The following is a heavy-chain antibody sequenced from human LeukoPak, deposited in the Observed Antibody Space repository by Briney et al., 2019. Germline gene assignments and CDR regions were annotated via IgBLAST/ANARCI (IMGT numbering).Heavy chain of an antibody. CDR2: IYYSGST. CDR3: GRKNAFDI. CDR1: GVSISSYY. Sequence: ASETLSLTCTVSGVSISSYYWGWIRQPPGKGLEWIGYIYYSGSTNYNPSLKSRVTISVDTSKNQFSLKLSSVTAADTAVYYCGRKNAFDIWGQGTMVTVSS. V-gene: IGHV4-59*01. J-gene: IGHJ3*02.